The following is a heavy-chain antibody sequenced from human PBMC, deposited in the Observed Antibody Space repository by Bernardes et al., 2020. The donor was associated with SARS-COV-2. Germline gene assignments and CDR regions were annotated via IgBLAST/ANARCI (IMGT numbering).Heavy chain of an antibody. J-gene: IGHJ3*02. CDR2: ISSSGSMV. CDR1: GFTFRDSY. Sequence: GGSLRLSCAASGFTFRDSYMSWIRQAPGKGLEWISYISSSGSMVYYRDSVKGRFTISRDNAKNSLFLQMNSLRADDTAIYYCARGITGAYDMWGQGTRVTVSS. CDR3: ARGITGAYDM. V-gene: IGHV3-11*01.